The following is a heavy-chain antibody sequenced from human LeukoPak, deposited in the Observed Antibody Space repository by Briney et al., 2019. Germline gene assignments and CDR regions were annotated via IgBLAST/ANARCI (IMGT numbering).Heavy chain of an antibody. V-gene: IGHV4-34*01. CDR1: GGSFGGYY. J-gene: IGHJ4*02. CDR3: ARGGRWLRYLDY. Sequence: PSETLSLTCAVSGGSFGGYYWSWIRQPPGKGLEWIGEISHSGSTNYNPSLKSRVTISVDTSKNQFSLKLSSVTAADTAVYYCARGGRWLRYLDYWGQGTLVTVSS. D-gene: IGHD5-12*01. CDR2: ISHSGST.